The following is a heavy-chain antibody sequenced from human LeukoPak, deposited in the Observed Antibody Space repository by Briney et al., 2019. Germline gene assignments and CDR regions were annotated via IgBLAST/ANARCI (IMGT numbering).Heavy chain of an antibody. D-gene: IGHD1-26*01. CDR1: GYSISSGYY. J-gene: IGHJ6*03. Sequence: PSETLSLTCTVSGYSISSGYYWGWIRQPPGKGLEWIGSIYHSGSTYYNPSLKSRVTISVDTSKNQFSLKLSSVTAADTAVYYCARLHWELWYYYYYMDVWGKGTTVTVSS. CDR2: IYHSGST. CDR3: ARLHWELWYYYYYMDV. V-gene: IGHV4-38-2*02.